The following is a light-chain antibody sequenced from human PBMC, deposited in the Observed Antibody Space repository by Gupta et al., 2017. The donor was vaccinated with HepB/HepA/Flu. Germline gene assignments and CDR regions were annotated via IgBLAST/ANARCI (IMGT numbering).Light chain of an antibody. CDR3: MQYLQTIT. V-gene: IGKV2-28*01. CDR1: QSLLHSNGYNY. J-gene: IGKJ4*01. Sequence: DIVMTQSPLSLPVTPGEPASISCRSSQSLLHSNGYNYLDWYLQKPGQSPQLLIYLGSNRASGVTDRFSGSGSGTDFTLKSSRGEDEDVGVYYCMQYLQTITFGGGTKLEIK. CDR2: LGS.